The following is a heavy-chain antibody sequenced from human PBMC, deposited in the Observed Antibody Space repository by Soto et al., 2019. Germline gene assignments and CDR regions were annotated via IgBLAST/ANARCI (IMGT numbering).Heavy chain of an antibody. CDR3: AKDAVAGDGLWLMDH. V-gene: IGHV3-23*01. CDR1: GFTFGSYA. Sequence: GGSLRLSCAAYGFTFGSYAMTWVRQAPGKGLESVAGLYGNSGGIQYADSVRGRFTIFRDNSNNIVFLHMRRLRVEDTDLYFCAKDAVAGDGLWLMDHRGTGTLVTVSS. CDR2: LYGNSGGI. J-gene: IGHJ4*02. D-gene: IGHD2-21*02.